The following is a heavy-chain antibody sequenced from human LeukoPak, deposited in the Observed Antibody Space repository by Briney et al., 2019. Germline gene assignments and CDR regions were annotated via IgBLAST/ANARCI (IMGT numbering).Heavy chain of an antibody. CDR1: GGSISSYY. J-gene: IGHJ5*02. CDR2: IYYSGST. Sequence: SETLSLTCAVYGGSISSYYWSWIRQPPGKGLEWIGYIYYSGSTNYNPSLKSRVTISVDTSKNQFSLKLSSVTAADTAVYYCARVSPPYYYDSSPFDPWGQGTLVTVSS. D-gene: IGHD3-22*01. V-gene: IGHV4-59*01. CDR3: ARVSPPYYYDSSPFDP.